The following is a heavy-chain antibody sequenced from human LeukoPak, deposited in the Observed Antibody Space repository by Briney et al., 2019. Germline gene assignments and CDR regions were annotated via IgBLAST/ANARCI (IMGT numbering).Heavy chain of an antibody. CDR2: IGVTGGSD. J-gene: IGHJ6*02. V-gene: IGHV3-23*01. D-gene: IGHD2-2*01. Sequence: GGPLRLSCVASGFTFSTYAMTWVRQAPGRGLEWVSGIGVTGGSDSHADSVEGRFTISRDNSKNTLYLQMNSLRVEDTAVYYCAKGQVPAAHWGHGMDVWGQGTTVTVSS. CDR3: AKGQVPAAHWGHGMDV. CDR1: GFTFSTYA.